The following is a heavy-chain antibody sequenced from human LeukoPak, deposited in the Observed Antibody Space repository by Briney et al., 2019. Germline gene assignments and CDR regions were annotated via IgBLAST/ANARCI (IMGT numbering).Heavy chain of an antibody. D-gene: IGHD2-2*01. CDR3: ARLTRLAPVGTTYYHSLDV. CDR2: IYYTGVI. Sequence: NPSETLSLTCTVSGGSISGHYWSWIRQPPGKGLEWIGHIYYTGVINYDPSLKSRVTMLVDTSKNQFSLKVTSMTAADTAVYYCARLTRLAPVGTTYYHSLDVWGQGSTVTVSS. CDR1: GGSISGHY. V-gene: IGHV4-59*08. J-gene: IGHJ6*02.